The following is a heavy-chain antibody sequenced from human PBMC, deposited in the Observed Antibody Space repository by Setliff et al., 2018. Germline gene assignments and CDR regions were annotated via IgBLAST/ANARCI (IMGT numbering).Heavy chain of an antibody. V-gene: IGHV3-74*01. CDR3: ARFSYYYYMDV. CDR2: INSDGSST. CDR1: GFTFSSYW. J-gene: IGHJ6*03. Sequence: PGGSLRLSCAASGFTFSSYWMHWVRQAPGKGLVWVSRINSDGSSTSYADSVKGRFTISRDNAKNTLYLQMSSLRAEDTAVYYCARFSYYYYMDVWGKGTTVTVSS.